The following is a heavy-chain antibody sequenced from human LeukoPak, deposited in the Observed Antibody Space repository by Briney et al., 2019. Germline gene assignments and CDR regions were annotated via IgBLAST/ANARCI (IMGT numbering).Heavy chain of an antibody. Sequence: GGSLRLSCAAPGFTFSSYAMSWVRQAPGKGLDWVSGISGSGGSTYYTDSVQGRFTISRDNSKNTLFLQMNSLRAEDTAVYYCAKLSDISRYEGWFDPWGQGTLVTVSS. V-gene: IGHV3-23*01. CDR3: AKLSDISRYEGWFDP. CDR2: ISGSGGST. CDR1: GFTFSSYA. D-gene: IGHD6-13*01. J-gene: IGHJ5*02.